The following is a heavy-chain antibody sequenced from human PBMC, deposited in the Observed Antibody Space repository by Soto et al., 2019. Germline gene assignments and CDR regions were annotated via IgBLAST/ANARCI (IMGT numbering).Heavy chain of an antibody. V-gene: IGHV3-23*01. Sequence: GGSLRLSCAASGFTFSNYVMSWVRQTPGKGLEWVSVISYSGDSTYYADSVKGRFTISRDNSRNTLYLEMNSLRAEDTAVYYCAKRDSSGFYFDYWGQGTLVTVSS. CDR3: AKRDSSGFYFDY. J-gene: IGHJ4*02. CDR2: ISYSGDST. CDR1: GFTFSNYV. D-gene: IGHD3-22*01.